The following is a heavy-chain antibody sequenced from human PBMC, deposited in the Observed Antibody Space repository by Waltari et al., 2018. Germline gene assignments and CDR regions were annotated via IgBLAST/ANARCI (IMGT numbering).Heavy chain of an antibody. D-gene: IGHD3-16*01. Sequence: QVQLQESGPGLVKPSQTLSLTCTVSGGSISSGSYYWSWIRQPAGKGLEWIGRIYYSGSTYYNPSLKSRVTISVDTSKNQFSLKLSSVTAADTAVYYCARHLGTWGWGGNYFDYWGQGTLVTVSS. CDR2: IYYSGST. CDR3: ARHLGTWGWGGNYFDY. CDR1: GGSISSGSYY. J-gene: IGHJ4*02. V-gene: IGHV4-61*02.